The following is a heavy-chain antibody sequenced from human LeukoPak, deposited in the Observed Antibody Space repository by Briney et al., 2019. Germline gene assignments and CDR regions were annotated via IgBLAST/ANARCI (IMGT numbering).Heavy chain of an antibody. CDR3: AKDSPVLSF. CDR2: LDPSGGAT. Sequence: GGSLRLSCAASGFTFSSHGMRWVRQAPGKGLEWVSALDPSGGATYHADSVRGRFTISRDNSKNTLFLQMNSLRAEDTAVYYCAKDSPVLSFWGQGTLVSVSS. CDR1: GFTFSSHG. D-gene: IGHD4/OR15-4a*01. J-gene: IGHJ4*02. V-gene: IGHV3-23*01.